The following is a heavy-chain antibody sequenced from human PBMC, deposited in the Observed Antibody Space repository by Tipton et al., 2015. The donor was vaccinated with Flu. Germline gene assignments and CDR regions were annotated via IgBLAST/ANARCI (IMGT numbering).Heavy chain of an antibody. CDR1: GGSISSGGYY. CDR3: ATYLH. CDR2: IYYSGST. D-gene: IGHD3-16*01. Sequence: TLSLTCTVSGGSISSGGYYWSWIRQHPGKGLEWIGYIYYSGSTHYNPSLKSRVTISVEFNNQFSLRLDSVTAADTALYYCATYLHWGRGTLVTVSS. J-gene: IGHJ2*01. V-gene: IGHV4-31*03.